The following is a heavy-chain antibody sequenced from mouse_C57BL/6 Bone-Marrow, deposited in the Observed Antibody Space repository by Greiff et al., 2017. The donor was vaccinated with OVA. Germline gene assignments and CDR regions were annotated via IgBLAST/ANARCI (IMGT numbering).Heavy chain of an antibody. J-gene: IGHJ4*01. CDR3: ARGAGLGDYAMDY. Sequence: QVQLQQSGAELVRPGASVKLSCKASGYTFTDYYINWVKQRPGQGLEWIARIYPGSGNTYYNEKFKGKATLTAEKSSSTAYMQLSSLTSEGSDVYFCARGAGLGDYAMDYWGQGTSVTVSS. D-gene: IGHD2-4*01. V-gene: IGHV1-76*01. CDR2: IYPGSGNT. CDR1: GYTFTDYY.